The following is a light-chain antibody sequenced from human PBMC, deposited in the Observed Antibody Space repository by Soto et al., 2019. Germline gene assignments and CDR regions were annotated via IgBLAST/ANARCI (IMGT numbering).Light chain of an antibody. J-gene: IGLJ2*01. CDR3: AAWDDSLNGPV. V-gene: IGLV1-44*01. CDR1: SSNIGSNA. CDR2: TNN. Sequence: QSVLTQPPSASGTPGQRVTISCSGGSSNIGSNAVHWYQQLPGTAPKLLIYTNNQRPSGVPARFSGSKSGTSGSLAISGLQSEDEADYYCAAWDDSLNGPVFGGGTKVTVL.